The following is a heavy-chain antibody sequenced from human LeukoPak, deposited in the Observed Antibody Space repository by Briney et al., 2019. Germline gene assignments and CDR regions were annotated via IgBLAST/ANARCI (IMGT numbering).Heavy chain of an antibody. CDR2: ISGSGGKT. D-gene: IGHD2-15*01. CDR1: GFTFRSHA. J-gene: IGHJ5*02. Sequence: PGGSLRLSCAASGFTFRSHAMSWVRQAPGKGLEWVSAISGSGGKTDYADSVKGRFTISRDNSKNTVYLQMNSLRAEDTAVYYCATTAGYLSAWGQGTLVSVSS. V-gene: IGHV3-23*01. CDR3: ATTAGYLSA.